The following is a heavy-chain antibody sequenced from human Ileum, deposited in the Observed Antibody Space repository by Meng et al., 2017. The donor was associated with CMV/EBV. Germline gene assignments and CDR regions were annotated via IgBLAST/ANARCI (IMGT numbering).Heavy chain of an antibody. D-gene: IGHD6-19*01. CDR1: GFTLSDYY. CDR3: ARDSWSSGWYTNF. J-gene: IGHJ4*02. CDR2: FSSHGYTI. V-gene: IGHV3-11*01. Sequence: RAASGFTLSDYYMSRIRQSSGKGLEWVASFSSHGYTIKYADSVKGRFMITRDDAKSSLSLHMSSLRDEDTPVYYCARDSWSSGWYTNFWGQGTLVTVSS.